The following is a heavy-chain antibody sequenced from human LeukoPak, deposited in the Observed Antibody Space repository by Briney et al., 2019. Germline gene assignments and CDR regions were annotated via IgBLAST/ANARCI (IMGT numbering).Heavy chain of an antibody. V-gene: IGHV1-8*03. Sequence: ASVKVSCKASGGTFTSYDINWVRQATGQGLEWMGWMNPNSGNTGYAQKFQGRVTITRNTSISTAYMELSSLRSEDTAVYYSARANSGYDHPPSYYYYMDVWGKGTTVTVSS. J-gene: IGHJ6*03. D-gene: IGHD5-12*01. CDR2: MNPNSGNT. CDR1: GGTFTSYD. CDR3: ARANSGYDHPPSYYYYMDV.